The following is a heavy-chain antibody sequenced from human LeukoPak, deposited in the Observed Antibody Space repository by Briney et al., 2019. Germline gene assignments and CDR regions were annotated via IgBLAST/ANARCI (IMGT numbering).Heavy chain of an antibody. CDR3: ARASRVGQWLAKERSYYYYGMDV. J-gene: IGHJ6*02. CDR1: GYTFTSYG. V-gene: IGHV1-69*13. Sequence: SVKVSCKASGYTFTSYGISWVRQAPGQGLEWMGGIIPIFGTANYAQKFQGRVTITADESTSTAYMELSSLRSEDTAVYYCARASRVGQWLAKERSYYYYGMDVWGQGTTVTVSS. CDR2: IIPIFGTA. D-gene: IGHD6-19*01.